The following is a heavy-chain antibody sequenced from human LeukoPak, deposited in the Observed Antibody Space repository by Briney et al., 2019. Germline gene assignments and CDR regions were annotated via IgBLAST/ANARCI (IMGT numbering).Heavy chain of an antibody. D-gene: IGHD2-15*01. Sequence: SVKVSCKASVGTFSSYAISWVRQAPGQGLEWLGRIIPIFGTANYAQKFQGRVTITTDESTSTAYMELSSLRSEDTAVYYCARVGHSTRLQTYYFDYWGQGTLVTVSS. CDR1: VGTFSSYA. CDR3: ARVGHSTRLQTYYFDY. CDR2: IIPIFGTA. J-gene: IGHJ4*02. V-gene: IGHV1-69*05.